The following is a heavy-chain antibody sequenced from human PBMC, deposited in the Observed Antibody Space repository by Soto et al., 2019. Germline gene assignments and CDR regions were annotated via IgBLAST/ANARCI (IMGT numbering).Heavy chain of an antibody. CDR1: GGSITSSSYY. J-gene: IGHJ5*02. D-gene: IGHD1-26*01. V-gene: IGHV4-39*01. CDR3: ATQEVGGSYVYTFDP. Sequence: QLHLRESGPGLVKPSETLSLTCTVSGGSITSSSYYWGWIRQAPGKGLEWIGSIYYSGSTYYKPSLKSRLTISVDTSKNQFSLKLSSVTAADTAVYYCATQEVGGSYVYTFDPWGQGTLVTVSS. CDR2: IYYSGST.